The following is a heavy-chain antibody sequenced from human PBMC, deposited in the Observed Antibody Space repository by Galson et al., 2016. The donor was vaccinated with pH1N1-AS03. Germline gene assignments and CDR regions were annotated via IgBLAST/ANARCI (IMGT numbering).Heavy chain of an antibody. CDR3: VRPSSGSFRY. CDR1: GFPFSGYA. D-gene: IGHD1-26*01. CDR2: ISYSGDTD. J-gene: IGHJ4*02. V-gene: IGHV3-48*03. Sequence: SLRLSCAASGFPFSGYAMNWVRQAPAKGLEWISYISYSGDTDNYADSVKGRFSISRDHAKNSLYLQMSALRPEDTAVYYCVRPSSGSFRYWGPGTLVTVSS.